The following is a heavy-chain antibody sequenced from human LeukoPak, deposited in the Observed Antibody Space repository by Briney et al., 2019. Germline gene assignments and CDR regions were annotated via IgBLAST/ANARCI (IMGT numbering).Heavy chain of an antibody. Sequence: SGTLCLTCAVSVGSISSSKWRSWVRQPPGKGLEWIGEIYHSGSTNYNPSLKSRVTISVDKSKNQFSLELSSVTAADTAVYYCARDAGDYATYFDYWGQGTLVTVSS. CDR1: VGSISSSKW. D-gene: IGHD4-17*01. CDR2: IYHSGST. CDR3: ARDAGDYATYFDY. J-gene: IGHJ4*02. V-gene: IGHV4-4*02.